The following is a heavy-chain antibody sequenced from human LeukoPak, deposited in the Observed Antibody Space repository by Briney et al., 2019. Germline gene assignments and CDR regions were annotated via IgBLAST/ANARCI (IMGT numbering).Heavy chain of an antibody. Sequence: PGGSLRLCCVVSGFTFSSYAMSRVRQAPGKGLEWVSVISGSGISTYYADSVKGRFSISRDNSKNTLYLQMNSLRAEDTAVYYCAAVPGIADQPLNWFDPWGQGTLVTVSS. D-gene: IGHD6-13*01. CDR1: GFTFSSYA. J-gene: IGHJ5*02. CDR2: ISGSGIST. CDR3: AAVPGIADQPLNWFDP. V-gene: IGHV3-23*01.